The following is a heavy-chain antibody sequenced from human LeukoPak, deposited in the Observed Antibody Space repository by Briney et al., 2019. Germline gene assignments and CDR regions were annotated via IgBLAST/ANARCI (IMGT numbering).Heavy chain of an antibody. CDR2: ISYDGGNK. Sequence: PGGSLRLSCAASGFTFSSYGMHWVRQAPGKGLEWVAVISYDGGNKYYADSVKGRFTISRDNSKNTLYLQMNSLRAEDTAVYYCAKSPSGAAAATGDYWGQGTLVTVSS. J-gene: IGHJ4*02. CDR1: GFTFSSYG. V-gene: IGHV3-30*18. D-gene: IGHD6-13*01. CDR3: AKSPSGAAAATGDY.